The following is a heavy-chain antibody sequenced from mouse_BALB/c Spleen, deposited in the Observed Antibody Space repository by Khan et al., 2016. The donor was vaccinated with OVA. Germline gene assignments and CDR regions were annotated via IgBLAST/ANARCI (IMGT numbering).Heavy chain of an antibody. V-gene: IGHV1-4*01. J-gene: IGHJ3*01. Sequence: QVQLQQSGAELARPGASVKISCKASGYTFTNYTIHWIKQRPGQGLEWIGYINPSNGYTNYNHKFKDKATFTADKSSTTAYMQLSSLTSDDSAVYNCVRDGGYYRNDGWFAYWGQGTLVTVSA. CDR2: INPSNGYT. D-gene: IGHD2-14*01. CDR3: VRDGGYYRNDGWFAY. CDR1: GYTFTNYT.